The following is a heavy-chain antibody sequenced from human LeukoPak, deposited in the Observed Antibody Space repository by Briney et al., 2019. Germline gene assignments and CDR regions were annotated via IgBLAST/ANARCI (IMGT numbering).Heavy chain of an antibody. CDR2: IYSGGST. J-gene: IGHJ5*02. CDR1: GFTVSSNY. CDR3: ARSWAAGSFNWFDP. D-gene: IGHD3-10*01. Sequence: GGSLRLSCAASGFTVSSNYMSWVRQAPGKGLEWVSVIYSGGSTYYADSVKGRFTISRDNSKNTLYLQMNSLRAEDTAVYYCARSWAAGSFNWFDPWGQGTLVTVSS. V-gene: IGHV3-53*01.